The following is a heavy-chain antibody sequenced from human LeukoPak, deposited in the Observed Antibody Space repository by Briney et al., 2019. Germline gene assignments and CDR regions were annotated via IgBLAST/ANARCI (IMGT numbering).Heavy chain of an antibody. CDR2: IYTSGST. Sequence: SETLSLTXTVSGGSISSGSYYWSWIRQPAGTGLEWIGRIYTSGSTNYNPSLKSRVTISVDTSKNQFSLKLSSVTAADTAVYYCARDVREKGYCSGGSCYQWGQGTLVTVSS. J-gene: IGHJ4*02. CDR3: ARDVREKGYCSGGSCYQ. D-gene: IGHD2-15*01. CDR1: GGSISSGSYY. V-gene: IGHV4-61*02.